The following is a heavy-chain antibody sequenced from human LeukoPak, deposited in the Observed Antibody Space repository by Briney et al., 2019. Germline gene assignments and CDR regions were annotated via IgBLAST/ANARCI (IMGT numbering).Heavy chain of an antibody. D-gene: IGHD2-2*01. J-gene: IGHJ6*02. CDR1: GGTFSSHT. CDR2: IIPILGIA. Sequence: SVKVSCKASGGTFSSHTISWVRRAPGQGLEWMGRIIPILGIANYAQKFQGRVTITADKSTSTAYMELSSLRSEDTAVYYCAREDGYCSSTSCEYYYGMDVWGQGTTVTVSS. CDR3: AREDGYCSSTSCEYYYGMDV. V-gene: IGHV1-69*04.